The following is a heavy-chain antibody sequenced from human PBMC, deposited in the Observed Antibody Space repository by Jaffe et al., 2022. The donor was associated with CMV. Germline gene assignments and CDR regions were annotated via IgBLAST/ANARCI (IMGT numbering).Heavy chain of an antibody. V-gene: IGHV3-74*01. CDR3: ARGCEGNNYGCHFDY. CDR2: ISGDGSST. D-gene: IGHD3-10*01. CDR1: GFTFSSYW. J-gene: IGHJ4*02. Sequence: EVQLAESGGSLVQPGGSLRLSCAASGFTFSSYWMHWVRQTPGKGLVWVSRISGDGSSTSYADSVKGRFTLSRDNAKNTLYLQMNSLRAEDTAVYYCARGCEGNNYGCHFDYWGQGTLVSVSS.